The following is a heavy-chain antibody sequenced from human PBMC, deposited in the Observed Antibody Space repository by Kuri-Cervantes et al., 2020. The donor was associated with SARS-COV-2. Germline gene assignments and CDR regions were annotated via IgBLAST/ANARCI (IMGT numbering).Heavy chain of an antibody. D-gene: IGHD5-24*01. Sequence: GESLKISCAASGFTFSNYTMTWVRQAPGKGLEWVSTISGSDDVTHLADSVRGRFTVSRDNSRNTLYLEMSSLRVEDTAVYYCAKREAYSQGSYFDYWGHGTLVTVSS. J-gene: IGHJ4*01. CDR1: GFTFSNYT. CDR3: AKREAYSQGSYFDY. CDR2: ISGSDDVT. V-gene: IGHV3-23*01.